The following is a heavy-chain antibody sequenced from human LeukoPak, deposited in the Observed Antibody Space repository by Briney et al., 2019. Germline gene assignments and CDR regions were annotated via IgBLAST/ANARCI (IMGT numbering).Heavy chain of an antibody. Sequence: SETLSLTCTVSGGSISSYYWSWIRQPAGEGLEWIGRIYTSGSTNYNPSLKSRVTMSVDTSKNQFSLKLSSVTAADTAVYYCARGFDYYDSSGYYYVGAFDIWGQGTMVTVSS. CDR3: ARGFDYYDSSGYYYVGAFDI. V-gene: IGHV4-4*07. J-gene: IGHJ3*02. D-gene: IGHD3-22*01. CDR1: GGSISSYY. CDR2: IYTSGST.